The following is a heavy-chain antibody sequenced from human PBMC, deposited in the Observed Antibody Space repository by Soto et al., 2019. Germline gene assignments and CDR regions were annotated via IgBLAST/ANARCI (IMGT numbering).Heavy chain of an antibody. D-gene: IGHD1-26*01. CDR2: IWYDGSNK. Sequence: GGSLRLSCAASGFTFSSYGMHWVRQAPGKGLEWVAVIWYDGSNKYYADSVKGRFTISRDNSKNTLYLQMNSLRAEDTAVYYCARENSGSYLRGYYYYYGMDVWGQGTTVTVSS. V-gene: IGHV3-33*01. J-gene: IGHJ6*02. CDR3: ARENSGSYLRGYYYYYGMDV. CDR1: GFTFSSYG.